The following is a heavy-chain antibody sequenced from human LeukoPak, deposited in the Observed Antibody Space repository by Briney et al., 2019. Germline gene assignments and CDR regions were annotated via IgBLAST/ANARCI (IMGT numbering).Heavy chain of an antibody. Sequence: GGSLRLSCAASGFTFSSYAMSWVRQAPGKGLEWVSAISGSGGSTYYADSVKGRFTISRDNAQNSLYLQMTSLTAEDTAVYYCSRDGASPGYFYGYPFDYWGQGILVTVSS. D-gene: IGHD5-18*01. CDR3: SRDGASPGYFYGYPFDY. J-gene: IGHJ4*02. V-gene: IGHV3-23*01. CDR2: ISGSGGST. CDR1: GFTFSSYA.